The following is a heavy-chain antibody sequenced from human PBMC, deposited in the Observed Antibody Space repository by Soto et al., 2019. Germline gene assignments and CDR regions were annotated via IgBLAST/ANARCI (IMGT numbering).Heavy chain of an antibody. CDR3: VRQGIDYLHGLVDV. J-gene: IGHJ6*02. D-gene: IGHD4-17*01. V-gene: IGHV4-59*08. CDR1: SGPDRSHN. CDR2: LYYTGDT. Sequence: QVQLQQSGPRLVKPSETLSLTCTVSSGPDRSHNWGWIRQPPGRGLEWIGYLYYTGDTASNPSLKGRGTISADTSTNDISLTLNSVTAADTAVYYCVRQGIDYLHGLVDVWGQGTTVSVSS.